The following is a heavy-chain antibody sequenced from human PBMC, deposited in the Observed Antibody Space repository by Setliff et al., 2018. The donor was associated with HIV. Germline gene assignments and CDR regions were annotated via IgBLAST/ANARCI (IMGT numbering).Heavy chain of an antibody. CDR2: ISTYNGNT. CDR1: GYTFTNYG. J-gene: IGHJ3*02. D-gene: IGHD2-21*01. V-gene: IGHV1-18*01. Sequence: ASVKVSCKASGYTFTNYGISWVRQAPGQGLEWMGWISTYNGNTKYVQKLQGRVTMTTDTSTSTAYMELRSLRSDDTAMYYCARPSSPDCGGDCYPDAFDIWGQGTMVT. CDR3: ARPSSPDCGGDCYPDAFDI.